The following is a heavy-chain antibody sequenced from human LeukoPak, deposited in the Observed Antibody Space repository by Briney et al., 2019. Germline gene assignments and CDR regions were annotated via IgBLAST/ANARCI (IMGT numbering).Heavy chain of an antibody. D-gene: IGHD2-2*01. V-gene: IGHV3-30-3*01. CDR1: GFTFSSYA. Sequence: GRPLRLSCAASGFTFSSYAMHWVRQAPGKGLEWVAVISYDGSNKYYADSVKGRFTISRDNSKNTLYLQMNSLRAEDTAVYYCARASPRYCSSTSCYLGPYYYYYYGMDVWGQGTTVTVSS. J-gene: IGHJ6*02. CDR2: ISYDGSNK. CDR3: ARASPRYCSSTSCYLGPYYYYYYGMDV.